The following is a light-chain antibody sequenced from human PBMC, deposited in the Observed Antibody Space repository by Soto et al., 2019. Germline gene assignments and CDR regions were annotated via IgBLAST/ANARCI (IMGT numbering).Light chain of an antibody. Sequence: EIVLTQSPSTLSVSPGERATLSCRASQGVDSTYITWYQQQPGQAPRLLIYGASGRATGMPDRFTGGGSGTDFTLTISRLETEDFAVYYCQHYGSSRTFGQGPRWIS. CDR1: QGVDSTY. V-gene: IGKV3-20*01. CDR3: QHYGSSRT. CDR2: GAS. J-gene: IGKJ1*01.